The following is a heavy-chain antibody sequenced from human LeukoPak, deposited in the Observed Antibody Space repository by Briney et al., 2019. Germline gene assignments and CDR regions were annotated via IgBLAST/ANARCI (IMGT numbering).Heavy chain of an antibody. CDR1: GYTFTSYA. CDR2: INTNTGNP. Sequence: ASVKVSCKASGYTFTSYAMNWVRQAPGQGLEWMGWINTNTGNPTYAQGFTGRFVFSLDTSVSTAYLQISSLKAEDTAVYYCARDPRGPQQLVRGGFDYWGQGTLVTVSS. D-gene: IGHD6-13*01. J-gene: IGHJ4*02. CDR3: ARDPRGPQQLVRGGFDY. V-gene: IGHV7-4-1*02.